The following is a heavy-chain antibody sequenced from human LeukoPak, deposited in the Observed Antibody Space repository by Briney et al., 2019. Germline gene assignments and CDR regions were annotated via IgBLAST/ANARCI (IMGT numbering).Heavy chain of an antibody. V-gene: IGHV4-34*01. CDR2: INHSGST. D-gene: IGHD6-19*01. CDR1: GGSFSGYY. J-gene: IGHJ4*02. CDR3: ARAPDSSGWYQYYFDY. Sequence: SETLSLTCAVYGGSFSGYYWSWIRQPPRKGLEWIGEINHSGSTNYNPSLKSRVTISVDTSKNQFSLKLSSVTAADTAVYYCARAPDSSGWYQYYFDYWGQGTLVTVSS.